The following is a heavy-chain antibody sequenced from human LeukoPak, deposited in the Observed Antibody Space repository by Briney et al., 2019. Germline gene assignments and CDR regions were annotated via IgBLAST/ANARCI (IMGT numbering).Heavy chain of an antibody. J-gene: IGHJ4*02. CDR2: INPNSGGT. CDR1: GYTFTGYY. CDR3: ARDLEGYCSSTSSYGGFDY. D-gene: IGHD2-2*01. Sequence: EASVKVSCKASGYTFTGYYMHWVRQAPGQGLEWMGWINPNSGGTNYAQKFQGRVTMTRDTSISTAYMELSRLRSDDTAAYYCARDLEGYCSSTSSYGGFDYWGQGTLVTVSS. V-gene: IGHV1-2*02.